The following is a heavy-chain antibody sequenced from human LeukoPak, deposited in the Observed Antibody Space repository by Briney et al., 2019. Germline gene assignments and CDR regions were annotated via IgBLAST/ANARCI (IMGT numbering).Heavy chain of an antibody. CDR2: IKEDGSDN. D-gene: IGHD1-7*01. V-gene: IGHV3-7*04. Sequence: PGGSLRLSCAASGFTFSNYWVSWVRQAPGKGLEWVANIKEDGSDNNYVDSVRGRFTISRDNAKNALYLQVNSLRAEDTAVYYCGREIPGGTTSLDCWGQGTVVTVSS. CDR3: GREIPGGTTSLDC. J-gene: IGHJ4*02. CDR1: GFTFSNYW.